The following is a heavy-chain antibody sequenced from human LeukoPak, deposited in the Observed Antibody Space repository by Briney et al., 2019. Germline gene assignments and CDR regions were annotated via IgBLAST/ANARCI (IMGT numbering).Heavy chain of an antibody. J-gene: IGHJ4*02. CDR3: AKDPSGDYEGGGYFDY. CDR1: GFTFDDYA. CDR2: ISWNSGSI. Sequence: GGSLRLSCAASGFTFDDYAMHWVRQAPGKGLEWVSGISWNSGSIGYADSVKGRFTISRDNAKNSLYLQMNSLRAEDTALYYCAKDPSGDYEGGGYFDYWGQGTLVTVSS. V-gene: IGHV3-9*01. D-gene: IGHD4-17*01.